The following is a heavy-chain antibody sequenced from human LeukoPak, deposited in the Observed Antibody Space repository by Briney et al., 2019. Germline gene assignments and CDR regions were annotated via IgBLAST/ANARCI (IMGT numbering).Heavy chain of an antibody. V-gene: IGHV3-49*04. Sequence: GGSLRLSCTGSGFTVGDSGINWVRQAPGKGLEWVGFIRSRNYGGKIEYAASVRGRFTISRDDSESIAYLQMNNLKSEDSAVYYCSRAPNYDFWLDCWGQGTLITVSS. CDR1: GFTVGDSG. CDR2: IRSRNYGGKI. J-gene: IGHJ4*02. CDR3: SRAPNYDFWLDC. D-gene: IGHD3-3*01.